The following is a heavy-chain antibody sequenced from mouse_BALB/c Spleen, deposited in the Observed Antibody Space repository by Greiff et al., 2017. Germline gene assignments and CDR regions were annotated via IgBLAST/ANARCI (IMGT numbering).Heavy chain of an antibody. J-gene: IGHJ1*01. Sequence: QVQLQQSGAELMKPGASVKISCKATGYTFSSYWIEWVKQRPGHGLEWIGEILPGSGSTNYNEKFKGKATFTADTSSNTAYMQLSSLTSEDSAVYYCARRLRLRYFDVWGAGTTVTVSS. CDR3: ARRLRLRYFDV. V-gene: IGHV1-9*01. D-gene: IGHD1-2*01. CDR1: GYTFSSYW. CDR2: ILPGSGST.